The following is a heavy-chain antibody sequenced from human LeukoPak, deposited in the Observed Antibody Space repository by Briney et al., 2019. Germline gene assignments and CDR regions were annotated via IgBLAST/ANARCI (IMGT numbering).Heavy chain of an antibody. CDR1: GGSISSGSYY. CDR3: ARVYDYVLGY. Sequence: SETLSLTCTVSGGSISSGSYYWGWIRQPPGKGLEWIGSIYNSGSTYYNPSLKSRVTISVDTSKNQFSLKLSSVTAADTAVYYCARVYDYVLGYWGQGTLVTVSS. CDR2: IYNSGST. J-gene: IGHJ4*02. D-gene: IGHD3-16*01. V-gene: IGHV4-39*07.